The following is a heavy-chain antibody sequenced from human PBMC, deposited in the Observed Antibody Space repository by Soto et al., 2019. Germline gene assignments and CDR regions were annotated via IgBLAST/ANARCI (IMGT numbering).Heavy chain of an antibody. D-gene: IGHD1-1*01. CDR2: LYHVDGS. CDR3: ASWNEREHAYDV. J-gene: IGHJ3*01. CDR1: GLTVSGKKY. V-gene: IGHV3-53*01. Sequence: DVQLVESGGGLMQPGESLRLSCAASGLTVSGKKYVAWVRQAPWKGLEWVSALYHVDGSFYAESVKGRCTTSSDSSKTTGYLQMNGLRPDDTAVYYCASWNEREHAYDVWGQGKTVTVSS.